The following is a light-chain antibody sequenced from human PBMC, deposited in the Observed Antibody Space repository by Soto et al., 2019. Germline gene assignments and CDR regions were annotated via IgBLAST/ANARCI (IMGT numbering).Light chain of an antibody. CDR3: QQYNTYWT. J-gene: IGKJ1*01. Sequence: DIHMTQSPSTLSASVGDRVTITCRASQSIRSWLAWYQQKPGKAPKLLIYKASSLETGVPSRFSGSGSGTEFTLTISSLQPDDFATYYCQQYNTYWTFGQGTKVEIK. CDR2: KAS. V-gene: IGKV1-5*03. CDR1: QSIRSW.